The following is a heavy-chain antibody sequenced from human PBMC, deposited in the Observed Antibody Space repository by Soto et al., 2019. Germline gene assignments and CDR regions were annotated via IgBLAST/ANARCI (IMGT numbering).Heavy chain of an antibody. CDR3: ARELYGDYAGDY. V-gene: IGHV3-21*01. J-gene: IGHJ4*02. Sequence: EVQLVESGGGLVKPGGSLRLSCAASGFTFSRYSMNWVRQAPGKGLEWVSSISSSSSYIYYADSVKGRFTISRDNGKNSLYLQMNSLRAEDTAVYYCARELYGDYAGDYWGQGTLVTVS. CDR2: ISSSSSYI. D-gene: IGHD4-17*01. CDR1: GFTFSRYS.